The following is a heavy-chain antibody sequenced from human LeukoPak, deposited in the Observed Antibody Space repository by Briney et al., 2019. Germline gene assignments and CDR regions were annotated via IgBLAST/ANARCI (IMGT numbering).Heavy chain of an antibody. J-gene: IGHJ6*03. V-gene: IGHV4-39*01. CDR2: IYYSGST. CDR3: ARHGEYAGYCSGGSCYSDLYLYYMDV. Sequence: KPSETLSLTCTVSGGSISSSSYYWGWIRQPPGKGLEWIGSIYYSGSTYYNPSLKSRVAISVDTSKNQFSLKLSSVTAADTAVYYCARHGEYAGYCSGGSCYSDLYLYYMDVWGKGTTVTVSS. D-gene: IGHD2-15*01. CDR1: GGSISSSSYY.